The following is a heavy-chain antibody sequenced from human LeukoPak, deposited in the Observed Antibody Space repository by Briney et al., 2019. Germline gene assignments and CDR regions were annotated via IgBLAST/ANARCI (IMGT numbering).Heavy chain of an antibody. CDR2: ISYDGSNK. V-gene: IGHV3-30*04. CDR3: ARDPGVGAIDY. CDR1: GFTFSSYA. Sequence: GGSLRLSCAASGFTFSSYAMHWVRQAPGKGLEWVAVISYDGSNKYYADSVKGRFTISRDNSKNTLYLQMNSLRAENTVVYYCARDPGVGAIDYWGQGTLVTVSS. J-gene: IGHJ4*02. D-gene: IGHD1-26*01.